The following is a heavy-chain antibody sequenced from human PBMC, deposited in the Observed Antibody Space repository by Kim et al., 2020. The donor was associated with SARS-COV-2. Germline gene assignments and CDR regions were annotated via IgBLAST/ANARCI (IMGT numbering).Heavy chain of an antibody. J-gene: IGHJ1*01. CDR1: GGSISSSNW. CDR3: ASRYRASVRPTADR. Sequence: SETLSLTCAVSGGSISSSNWWTWVRQPPGKGLEWIGEIYHSGSTNYNPSLKSRVTMSVDKSKNQFSLNINYVTAADTAVYYCASRYRASVRPTADRWGQGTLVTVSS. D-gene: IGHD3-16*02. CDR2: IYHSGST. V-gene: IGHV4-4*02.